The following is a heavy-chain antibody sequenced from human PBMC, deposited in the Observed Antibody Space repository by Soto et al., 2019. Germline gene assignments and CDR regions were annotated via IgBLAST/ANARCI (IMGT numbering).Heavy chain of an antibody. CDR1: GGSVSSGSYY. J-gene: IGHJ5*02. V-gene: IGHV4-61*01. D-gene: IGHD2-2*01. CDR3: ARETGVVVPAATLSLRRSTGFDP. Sequence: KTSETLSLTCTVPGGSVSSGSYYWSWIRQPPGKGLEWIGYIYYSGSTNYNPSLKSRVTISVDTSKNQFSLKLSSVTAADTAVYYCARETGVVVPAATLSLRRSTGFDPWGQGTLGTVSS. CDR2: IYYSGST.